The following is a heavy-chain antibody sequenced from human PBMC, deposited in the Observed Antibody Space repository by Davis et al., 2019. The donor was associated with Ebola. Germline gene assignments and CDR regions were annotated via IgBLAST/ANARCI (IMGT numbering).Heavy chain of an antibody. D-gene: IGHD6-19*01. CDR3: ARTSRIAVAGPAFYYFDY. CDR2: KYTSGTT. V-gene: IGHV4-61*09. Sequence: SETLSLTCTVSGGSISSGGYYWSWVRQPAGKGLEWIGHKYTSGTTSYNPSLKSRVTISVDTSKSQISLIVSSMTAADTAVYYCARTSRIAVAGPAFYYFDYWGQGTLVTVSS. CDR1: GGSISSGGYY. J-gene: IGHJ4*02.